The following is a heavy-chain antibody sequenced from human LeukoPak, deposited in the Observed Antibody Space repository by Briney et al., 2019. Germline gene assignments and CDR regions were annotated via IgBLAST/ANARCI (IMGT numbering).Heavy chain of an antibody. Sequence: GASVKVSCKASGGTFSSYGISWVRQAPGQGLEWMGRIIPILGIANYAQKFQGRVTITADKSTSTAYMELSSLRSEDTAVYYCAREAYGDPHFDCWGQGTLVTVSS. V-gene: IGHV1-69*04. J-gene: IGHJ4*02. D-gene: IGHD4-17*01. CDR3: AREAYGDPHFDC. CDR2: IIPILGIA. CDR1: GGTFSSYG.